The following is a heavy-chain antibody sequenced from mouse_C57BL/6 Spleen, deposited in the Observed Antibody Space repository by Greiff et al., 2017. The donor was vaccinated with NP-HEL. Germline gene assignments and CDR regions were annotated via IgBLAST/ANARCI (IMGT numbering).Heavy chain of an antibody. V-gene: IGHV1-5*01. CDR3: TREDGYYHYFDY. J-gene: IGHJ2*01. CDR1: GYTFTSYW. D-gene: IGHD2-3*01. CDR2: IYPGNSDT. Sequence: EVQRVESGTVLARPGASVKMSCKPSGYTFTSYWMHWVKQRPGQGLEWIGAIYPGNSDTSYNQKFKGKAKLTAVTSASTAYMELSSLTNEDSAVYYCTREDGYYHYFDYWGQGTTLTVSS.